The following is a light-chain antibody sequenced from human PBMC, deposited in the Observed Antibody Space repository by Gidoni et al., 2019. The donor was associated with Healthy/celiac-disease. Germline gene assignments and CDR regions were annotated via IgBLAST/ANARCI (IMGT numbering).Light chain of an antibody. Sequence: DIVLTHSPLSLPVTPGEPASISCRSSQSLLHSNGYNYLDWYLQKPGQSPQLLIYLGSNRASGVPDRFSGSGSGTDFTLKISREEAEDVGVYYCMQALQTPRTVGQGTKVEIK. J-gene: IGKJ1*01. CDR3: MQALQTPRT. CDR2: LGS. CDR1: QSLLHSNGYNY. V-gene: IGKV2-28*01.